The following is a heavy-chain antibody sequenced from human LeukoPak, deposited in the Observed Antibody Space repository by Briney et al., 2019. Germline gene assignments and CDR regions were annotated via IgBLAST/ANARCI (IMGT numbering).Heavy chain of an antibody. CDR1: GFTFSSYG. D-gene: IGHD2-2*01. V-gene: IGHV3-23*01. Sequence: PGGSLRLSCTASGFTFSSYGISWVRQAPGKGLEWVAALIGSGGNTYYAGSVTGRFTTSRDNSKHTLYLQMNSLRAEDTAKYYCAKVASLCTSTSCVRGGFDYWGQGTLVTVSS. J-gene: IGHJ4*02. CDR3: AKVASLCTSTSCVRGGFDY. CDR2: LIGSGGNT.